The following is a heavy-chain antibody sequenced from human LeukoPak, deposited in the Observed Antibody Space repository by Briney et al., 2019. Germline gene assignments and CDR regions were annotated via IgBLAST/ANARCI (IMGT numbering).Heavy chain of an antibody. CDR3: ARDLGYCSSTSCYGWFDP. D-gene: IGHD2-2*03. Sequence: SETLSLTCTVSGGSISSYYWSWIRQPPGKGLEWIGYIYYSGSTNYNPSLKRRVTISVDTSKNQFSLKLSSVTAADTAAYYCARDLGYCSSTSCYGWFDPWGQGTLVTVSS. CDR2: IYYSGST. J-gene: IGHJ5*02. CDR1: GGSISSYY. V-gene: IGHV4-59*01.